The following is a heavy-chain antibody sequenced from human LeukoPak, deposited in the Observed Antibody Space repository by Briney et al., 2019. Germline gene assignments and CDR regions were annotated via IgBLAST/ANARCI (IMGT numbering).Heavy chain of an antibody. CDR1: GGSFSGYY. V-gene: IGHV4-34*01. CDR3: ARVSRRVTMVRGVIRKYNWFDP. Sequence: SETLSLTCAVYGGSFSGYYWSWIRQPPGKGLEWIGEINHSGSTNYSPSLKSRVTISVDTSKNQFSLKLSSVTAADTAVYYCARVSRRVTMVRGVIRKYNWFDPWGQGTLVTVSS. J-gene: IGHJ5*02. CDR2: INHSGST. D-gene: IGHD3-10*01.